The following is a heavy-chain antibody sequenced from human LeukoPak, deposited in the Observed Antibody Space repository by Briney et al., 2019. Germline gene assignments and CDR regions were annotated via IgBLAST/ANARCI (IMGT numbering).Heavy chain of an antibody. Sequence: KPSETLSLTCSVSGGSISSSSYYWGWIRQPPGKGLEWIGSMYYSGSTYYNPSLKSRVTISVDTSKNQFSLKLSSVTAADTAVYYCARPSRSWNIDCWGQGTLVTVSS. D-gene: IGHD6-13*01. V-gene: IGHV4-39*01. CDR3: ARPSRSWNIDC. CDR1: GGSISSSSYY. J-gene: IGHJ4*02. CDR2: MYYSGST.